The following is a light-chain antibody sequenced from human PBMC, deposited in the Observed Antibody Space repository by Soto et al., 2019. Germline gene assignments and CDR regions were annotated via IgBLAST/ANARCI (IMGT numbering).Light chain of an antibody. J-gene: IGLJ2*01. Sequence: QSVLTQPPSVSGAPGQRVTISCTGSSSNIGAGFDVHWYQRLPGTAPKLLISGNNNRPSGVPDRFSVSKSATSASLAISGLQAEYEADYYCQSYASGLTGVLFGGGTKLTVL. V-gene: IGLV1-40*01. CDR2: GNN. CDR1: SSNIGAGFD. CDR3: QSYASGLTGVL.